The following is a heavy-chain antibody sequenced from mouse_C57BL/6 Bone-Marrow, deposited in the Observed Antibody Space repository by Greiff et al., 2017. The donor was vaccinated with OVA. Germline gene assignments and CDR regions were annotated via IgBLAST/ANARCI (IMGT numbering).Heavy chain of an antibody. CDR3: TRWNMVRAWFAY. D-gene: IGHD1-1*02. V-gene: IGHV1-5*01. CDR1: GYTFTSYW. J-gene: IGHJ3*01. Sequence: EVQLQQSGTVLARPGASVKMSCKTSGYTFTSYWMHWVKQRPGQGLEWIGAIYPGNSDTSSNQKFKGKAKLTAVTSASTAYMELSSLTNEDSAVYYCTRWNMVRAWFAYWGQGTLVTVSA. CDR2: IYPGNSDT.